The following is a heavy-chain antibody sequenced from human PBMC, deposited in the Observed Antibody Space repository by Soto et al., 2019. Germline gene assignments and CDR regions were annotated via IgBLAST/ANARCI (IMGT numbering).Heavy chain of an antibody. CDR2: IRGRAKKYAT. J-gene: IGHJ4*02. V-gene: IGHV3-73*01. CDR1: GFNFSGSA. D-gene: IGHD4-17*01. CDR3: CGRGGDSLQDI. Sequence: EVQLVESGGDLVQPGGSLKISCTGLGFNFSGSALHWVRQPSGKGLEWVGRIRGRAKKYATSYAASVRGRFYLSRDDSKNTAFLQMNSLRDADTGVYFCCGRGGDSLQDIWGQGTLVTVSS.